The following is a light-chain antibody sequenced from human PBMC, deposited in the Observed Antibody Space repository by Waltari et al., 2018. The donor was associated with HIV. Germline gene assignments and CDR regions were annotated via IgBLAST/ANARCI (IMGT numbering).Light chain of an antibody. J-gene: IGLJ2*01. CDR3: QSYDSSLSGSV. V-gene: IGLV1-40*01. Sequence: QSVLTQPPSVSGAPGQRVTISCTGSSSNIGAGYDVPRYQQLPGTAPKPLIYGNSNRPSGVPDRFSGSKSGTSASLAITGLQAEDEADYYCQSYDSSLSGSVFGGGTKLTVL. CDR1: SSNIGAGYD. CDR2: GNS.